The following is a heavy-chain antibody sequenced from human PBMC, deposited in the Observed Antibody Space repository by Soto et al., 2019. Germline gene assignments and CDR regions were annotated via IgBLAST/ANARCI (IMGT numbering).Heavy chain of an antibody. V-gene: IGHV4-31*03. D-gene: IGHD4-17*01. J-gene: IGHJ3*02. CDR1: GGSISSGGYY. CDR3: ARVTVTNEFGAFDI. CDR2: IYYSGST. Sequence: QVQLQESDPGLVKPSQTLSLTCTVSGGSISSGGYYWSWIRQHPGKGLEWIGYIYYSGSTYYNPSLKSRVTISVDTSKNQFSLKLSSVTAADTAVYYCARVTVTNEFGAFDIWGQGTMVTVSS.